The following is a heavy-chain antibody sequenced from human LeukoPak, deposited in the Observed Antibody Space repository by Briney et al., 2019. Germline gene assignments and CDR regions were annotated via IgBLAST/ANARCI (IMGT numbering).Heavy chain of an antibody. CDR3: ARVHSGSYYWFDP. J-gene: IGHJ5*02. CDR2: INPNSGGT. V-gene: IGHV1-2*02. CDR1: GYTFTGYY. Sequence: GASVKVSCKASGYTFTGYYMHWVRQAPGQGLEWMGWINPNSGGTNYAQKFQGRVTMTRDTSISTAYMELSRLRSDDTAVYYCARVHSGSYYWFDPWGQGTLVTVSS. D-gene: IGHD1-26*01.